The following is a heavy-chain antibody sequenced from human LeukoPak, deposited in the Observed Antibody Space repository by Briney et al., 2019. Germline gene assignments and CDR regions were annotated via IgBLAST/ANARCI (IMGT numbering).Heavy chain of an antibody. D-gene: IGHD6-6*01. CDR2: ISYDGSNK. J-gene: IGHJ4*02. CDR3: AKDGEDIPTVSIAARPGEYYFDY. Sequence: PGRSLILSCAASGFTFSSYGMHWVRQAPGKGLEWVAVISYDGSNKYYADSVKGRFTISRDNPKNTLYLQMNSLRAEDTAVYYCAKDGEDIPTVSIAARPGEYYFDYWGQGTLVTVSS. V-gene: IGHV3-30*18. CDR1: GFTFSSYG.